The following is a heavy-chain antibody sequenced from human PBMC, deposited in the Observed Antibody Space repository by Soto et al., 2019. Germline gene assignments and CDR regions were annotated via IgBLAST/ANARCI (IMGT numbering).Heavy chain of an antibody. CDR2: INHSGST. CDR3: ARGQRYCTNGVCYRLSYGMDV. V-gene: IGHV4-34*01. J-gene: IGHJ6*02. CDR1: GGSFSGYY. D-gene: IGHD2-8*01. Sequence: SLTCAVYGGSFSGYYWSWIRQPPGTGLGWIGEINHSGSTNYNPSLKSRVTISVDTSKNQFSLKLSSVTAADTAVYYCARGQRYCTNGVCYRLSYGMDVWGQGTTVTVSS.